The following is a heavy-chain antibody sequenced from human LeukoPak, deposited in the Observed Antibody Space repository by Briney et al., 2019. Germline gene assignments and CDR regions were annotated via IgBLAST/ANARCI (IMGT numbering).Heavy chain of an antibody. Sequence: GASVTVSCTASGYAFTSYDVHWVRQGIGQGLEWMGWMNPNSGDTGYTEKFQDRVTMTRDTSRRVAYMQLSSLRSDDTAVYYCAISSAWYHDGFDIWGQGTMVSVSS. CDR2: MNPNSGDT. J-gene: IGHJ3*02. D-gene: IGHD6-19*01. V-gene: IGHV1-8*01. CDR3: AISSAWYHDGFDI. CDR1: GYAFTSYD.